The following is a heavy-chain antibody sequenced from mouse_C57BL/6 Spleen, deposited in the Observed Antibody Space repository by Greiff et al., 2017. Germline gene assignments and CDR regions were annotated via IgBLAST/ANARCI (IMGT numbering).Heavy chain of an antibody. CDR2: IFPGSGST. CDR3: ARNYGSSYHAMDY. Sequence: VQLQQSGPELVKPGASVKISCKASGYTFTDYYINWVKQRPGQGLEWIGWIFPGSGSTYYNEKFKGKATLTVDKSSSTAYMLLSSLTSEDSAVYFCARNYGSSYHAMDYWGQGTSVTVSS. V-gene: IGHV1-75*01. D-gene: IGHD1-1*01. J-gene: IGHJ4*01. CDR1: GYTFTDYY.